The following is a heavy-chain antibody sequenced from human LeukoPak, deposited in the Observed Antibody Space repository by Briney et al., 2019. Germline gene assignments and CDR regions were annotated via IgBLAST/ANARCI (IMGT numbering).Heavy chain of an antibody. CDR1: GGSISSSSYY. CDR3: ARYQLLSPYYFDF. V-gene: IGHV4-61*01. Sequence: SETLSLTCTVSGGSISSSSYYWSWIRQPPGKGLEWIGYIYYSGSTNYNPSLKSRVTISVDTSKNQFFLKLSSVTAADTAVYYCARYQLLSPYYFDFWGQGTLVTVSS. J-gene: IGHJ4*02. D-gene: IGHD2-2*01. CDR2: IYYSGST.